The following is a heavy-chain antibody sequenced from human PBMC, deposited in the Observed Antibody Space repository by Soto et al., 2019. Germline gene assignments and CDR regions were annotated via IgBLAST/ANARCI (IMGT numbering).Heavy chain of an antibody. J-gene: IGHJ4*02. Sequence: QVQLVQSGAEVKKPGASVKVSCKASGYTFTSYGISWVRQAPGQGLEWMGWISTYNGNTKYAQKLQGRVTMTTDTSTSPAYMGLRSRRAEDTAVYSWARDIAVALVDYWGQGTLVTVSS. V-gene: IGHV1-18*01. CDR1: GYTFTSYG. D-gene: IGHD6-19*01. CDR3: ARDIAVALVDY. CDR2: ISTYNGNT.